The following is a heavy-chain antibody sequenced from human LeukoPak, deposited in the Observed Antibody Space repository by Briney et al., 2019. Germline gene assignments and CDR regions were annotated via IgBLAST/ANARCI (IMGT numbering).Heavy chain of an antibody. Sequence: GGSLRLSCAASGFSVSTYKMHWVHQAPGKGLVWVSDMDSSESATDYADSVKGRFTVSRDNTQNTLYLQMNSLRIEDTAVYYCARDRGYCTGTSCRNWFDPWGQGTLVTVAS. CDR3: ARDRGYCTGTSCRNWFDP. V-gene: IGHV3-74*01. J-gene: IGHJ5*02. CDR1: GFSVSTYK. CDR2: MDSSESAT. D-gene: IGHD2-8*02.